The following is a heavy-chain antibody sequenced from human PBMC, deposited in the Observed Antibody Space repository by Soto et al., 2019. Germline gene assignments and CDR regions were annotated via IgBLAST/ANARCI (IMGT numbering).Heavy chain of an antibody. CDR2: ISNDGSNK. Sequence: QVQLVDSGGGVVQPGRSLRLSCAASGFTFRNYAMHWVRQAPGKGLEWVALISNDGSNKYYADSVKGRFTISRDNSQNTLYLQMNTLRAEDTAVYFRAKVPLRPYYFDSWGQGTLVTVSS. D-gene: IGHD5-12*01. CDR3: AKVPLRPYYFDS. V-gene: IGHV3-30*04. CDR1: GFTFRNYA. J-gene: IGHJ4*02.